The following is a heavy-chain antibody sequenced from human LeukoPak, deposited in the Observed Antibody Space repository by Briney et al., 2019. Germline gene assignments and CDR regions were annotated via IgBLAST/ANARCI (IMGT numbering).Heavy chain of an antibody. V-gene: IGHV4-59*01. CDR3: AGGLKWLSFDC. Sequence: SETLSLTCTASGGPISSYYWNWIRQPPGQGLEWIGYIKYTGDTNYNPSLKSRVAISVDTSKNQLSLNLSSVTAADTAVYYCAGGLKWLSFDCWGQGTLVTVSS. CDR2: IKYTGDT. D-gene: IGHD6-19*01. J-gene: IGHJ4*02. CDR1: GGPISSYY.